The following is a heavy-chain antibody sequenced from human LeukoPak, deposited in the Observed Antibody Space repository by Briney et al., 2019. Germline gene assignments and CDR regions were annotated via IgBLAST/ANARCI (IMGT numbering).Heavy chain of an antibody. J-gene: IGHJ5*02. CDR3: ASTVAGKLYNWFDP. CDR1: GGSISSYY. D-gene: IGHD6-19*01. CDR2: IYYSGST. V-gene: IGHV4-59*08. Sequence: SETLSLTCTVSGGSISSYYWSWIRQPPGKGLEWIGYIYYSGSTNYNPSLKSRVTISVDTSKNQFSLKLSSVTAADTAVYYCASTVAGKLYNWFDPWGQGTLVTVSS.